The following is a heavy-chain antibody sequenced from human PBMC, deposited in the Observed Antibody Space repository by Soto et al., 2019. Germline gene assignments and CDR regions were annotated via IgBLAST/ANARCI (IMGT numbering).Heavy chain of an antibody. Sequence: GGSLRLRCAASGFTFGVYAMSGFRQAPGKGLEWVGIIRSKAYGGTTEYAASVKGRFTISRDDSKSIAYLQMNSLKTEDTAVYYCTRDLNSIAYWGPGTLVTVSS. V-gene: IGHV3-49*03. D-gene: IGHD3-3*02. CDR2: IRSKAYGGTT. CDR1: GFTFGVYA. J-gene: IGHJ4*02. CDR3: TRDLNSIAY.